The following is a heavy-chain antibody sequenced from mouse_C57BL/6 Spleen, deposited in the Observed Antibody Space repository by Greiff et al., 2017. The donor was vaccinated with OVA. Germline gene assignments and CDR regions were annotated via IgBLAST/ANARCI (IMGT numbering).Heavy chain of an antibody. V-gene: IGHV1-64*01. CDR3: ARGGGLTWFAY. D-gene: IGHD3-3*01. CDR2: IHPNSGST. CDR1: GYTFTSYW. Sequence: QVQLQQSGAELVKPGASVKLSCKASGYTFTSYWMHWVKQRPGQGLEWIGMIHPNSGSTNYNEKFKSKATLTVDKSSSTAYMQLSSLTSEDSAVYYCARGGGLTWFAYWGQGTLVTVSA. J-gene: IGHJ3*01.